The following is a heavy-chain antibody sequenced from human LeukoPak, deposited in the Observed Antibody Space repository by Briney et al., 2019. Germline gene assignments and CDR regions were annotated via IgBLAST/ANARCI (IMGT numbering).Heavy chain of an antibody. CDR3: AKDRSVLAATSAFDI. V-gene: IGHV3-23*01. J-gene: IGHJ3*02. CDR1: GFTFSSYA. Sequence: PGGSLRLSCAASGFTFSSYAMSWVRQAPGKGLEWVSAISNSGTDTYYADSVKGRFTISRDTSKNTLYLQMNSLRAEDTAIYYCAKDRSVLAATSAFDIWGQGTMVTVSS. CDR2: ISNSGTDT. D-gene: IGHD2-15*01.